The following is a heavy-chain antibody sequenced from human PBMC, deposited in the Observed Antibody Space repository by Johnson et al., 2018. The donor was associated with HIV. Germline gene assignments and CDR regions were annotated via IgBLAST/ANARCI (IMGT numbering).Heavy chain of an antibody. CDR2: ISYDGTNK. CDR1: GFTFSSYA. V-gene: IGHV3-30*04. J-gene: IGHJ3*02. D-gene: IGHD1-26*01. CDR3: ARGGGRLGIDAFDI. Sequence: QVQLVESGGGVVQPGRSLRLSCAASGFTFSSYAMHWVRQAPGKGLEWVALISYDGTNKKYTDSVKGRFTISRDNSKNTLYLQMNSLRAEDTAVYYCARGGGRLGIDAFDIWGQGTMVTVSS.